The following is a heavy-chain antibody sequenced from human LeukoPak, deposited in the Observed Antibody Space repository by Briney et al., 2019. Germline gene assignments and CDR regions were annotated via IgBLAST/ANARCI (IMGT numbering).Heavy chain of an antibody. CDR1: GYTFTSYY. D-gene: IGHD3-3*01. J-gene: IGHJ4*02. CDR2: IYPSGGST. V-gene: IGHV1-46*01. CDR3: ARSKTIFGVVMPGDPFSGSRD. Sequence: GASGKVSCKASGYTFTSYYMHWVRQAPGQGLEWMGIIYPSGGSTIYAQKFQVRITMTRDTYTSTVYMELSSLRSEDTAVYYCARSKTIFGVVMPGDPFSGSRDWGQGTLVTVSS.